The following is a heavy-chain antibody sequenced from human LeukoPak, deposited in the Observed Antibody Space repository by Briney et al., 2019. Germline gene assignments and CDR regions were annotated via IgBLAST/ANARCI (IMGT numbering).Heavy chain of an antibody. Sequence: GGSLRLSCAGSGFTFDGYAMHWVRQVPGKGLEWVSGISWNSGNKGYADSVKGRFTISRDNAKNSLHLQMNRLRGDDTALYYCAKDRRDGYNYGRKADAFDMWGQGTMVTVSS. CDR1: GFTFDGYA. J-gene: IGHJ3*02. V-gene: IGHV3-9*01. D-gene: IGHD5-24*01. CDR3: AKDRRDGYNYGRKADAFDM. CDR2: ISWNSGNK.